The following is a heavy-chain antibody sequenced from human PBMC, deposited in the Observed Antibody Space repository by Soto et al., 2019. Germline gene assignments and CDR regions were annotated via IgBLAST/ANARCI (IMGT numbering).Heavy chain of an antibody. V-gene: IGHV4-30-4*01. Sequence: SSETLSLTCSVSGDSISTVDYFWAWIRQPPGQALEYIGYIYKSTTTYYNPSFESRVAISLDTSKSQFSLTVTSVTAADTAVHFCARGRYCLTGRCFPNWFDSWGQGTLVTVSS. D-gene: IGHD2-15*01. CDR1: GDSISTVDYF. CDR3: ARGRYCLTGRCFPNWFDS. J-gene: IGHJ5*01. CDR2: IYKSTTT.